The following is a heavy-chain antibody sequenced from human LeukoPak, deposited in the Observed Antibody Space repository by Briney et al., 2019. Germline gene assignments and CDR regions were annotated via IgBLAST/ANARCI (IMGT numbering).Heavy chain of an antibody. J-gene: IGHJ3*02. D-gene: IGHD3-16*01. CDR3: AREVGGSAFDI. V-gene: IGHV3-53*04. CDR2: IYSGGST. CDR1: GFTVSSDY. Sequence: GGSLRLSCAASGFTVSSDYMSWVRQAPGKGLEWVSIIYSGGSTYYADSVKGRFTISRHNSKNTLYLQMNSLRAEDTAVYYCAREVGGSAFDIWGQGTMVTVSS.